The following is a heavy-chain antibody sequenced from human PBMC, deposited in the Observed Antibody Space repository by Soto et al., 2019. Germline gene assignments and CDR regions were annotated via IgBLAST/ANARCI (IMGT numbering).Heavy chain of an antibody. D-gene: IGHD3-10*01. CDR1: GYSFTSYW. Sequence: PGESLKISCKGSGYSFTSYWIGWVRQMPGKGLEWMGIIYPGDSDTRYSPSFQGQVTISADKSISTAYLQWSSLKASDTAMYYCARHGYSYGSGRHGMDVWGQGTTVTVSS. CDR3: ARHGYSYGSGRHGMDV. CDR2: IYPGDSDT. V-gene: IGHV5-51*01. J-gene: IGHJ6*02.